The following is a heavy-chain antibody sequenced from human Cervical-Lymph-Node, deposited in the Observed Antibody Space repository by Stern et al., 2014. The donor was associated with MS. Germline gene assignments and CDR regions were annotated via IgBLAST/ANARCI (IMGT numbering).Heavy chain of an antibody. J-gene: IGHJ4*02. Sequence: QVQLVKSGGGVVQSGRSLRLSCATSGFTFGRHSMHWVRQAPGKGLEWVAIISYDGSSQHYADSVKGRFTISRSNSNNTLFLQMNSLRVEDTAIYYCARPAAARYFDYWGQGSQVTVSS. V-gene: IGHV3-30-3*01. CDR1: GFTFGRHS. D-gene: IGHD6-25*01. CDR3: ARPAAARYFDY. CDR2: ISYDGSSQ.